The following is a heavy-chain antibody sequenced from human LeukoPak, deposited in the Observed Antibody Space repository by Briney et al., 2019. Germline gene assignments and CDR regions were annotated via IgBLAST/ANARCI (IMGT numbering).Heavy chain of an antibody. Sequence: GGSLSLSCAASGFTFSSYWMNWARPAPGKGLEWVASINHNGNVNYYVDSVKGRFTISRDNAKNSLYLQMSNLRAEDTAVYFCARGGGLDVWGQGATVTVSS. CDR3: ARGGGLDV. CDR2: INHNGNVN. V-gene: IGHV3-7*03. D-gene: IGHD3-16*01. J-gene: IGHJ6*02. CDR1: GFTFSSYW.